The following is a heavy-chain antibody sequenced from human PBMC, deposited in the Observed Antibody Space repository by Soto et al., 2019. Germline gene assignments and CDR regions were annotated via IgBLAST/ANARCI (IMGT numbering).Heavy chain of an antibody. CDR1: GFSFVNYA. CDR2: LSGSGTST. V-gene: IGHV3-23*01. J-gene: IGHJ4*02. Sequence: PGGSLRLSCAASGFSFVNYAMNWVRQAPGKGLEWVSGLSGSGTSTSYADSVKGRFTISRDNSRDTLFLQMNSLTADDTAVYYCAKATTNGGWFNPFDSCHQGALVTVSS. D-gene: IGHD6-19*01. CDR3: AKATTNGGWFNPFDS.